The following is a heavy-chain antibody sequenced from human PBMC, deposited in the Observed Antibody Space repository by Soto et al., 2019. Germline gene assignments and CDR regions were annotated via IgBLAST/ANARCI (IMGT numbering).Heavy chain of an antibody. Sequence: PGGSLRRACSDSGFPFSSYSMSWVRQAPGKGLEWVSAISGSGGSTYYADSVKGRFTISRDNSKNTLYLQMNSLRAEDTAVYYCANPDSSGYYGYWGQGTLVIVYS. V-gene: IGHV3-23*01. D-gene: IGHD3-22*01. CDR3: ANPDSSGYYGY. J-gene: IGHJ4*02. CDR2: ISGSGGST. CDR1: GFPFSSYS.